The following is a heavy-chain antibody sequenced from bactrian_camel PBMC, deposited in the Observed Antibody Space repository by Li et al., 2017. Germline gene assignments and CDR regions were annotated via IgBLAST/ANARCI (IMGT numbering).Heavy chain of an antibody. D-gene: IGHD3*01. V-gene: IGHV3S1*01. J-gene: IGHJ4*01. CDR3: TKDRSYGTRNWVQST. CDR1: GYTLGTSC. Sequence: QVQLVESGGGLVQPGASPTLACAASGYTLGTSCMAWFRQPPGKEREGAATISDSTAIYADSAKGRFTISRDNAKNMLYLQMNSLKPEDTAMYYCTKDRSYGTRNWVQSTRGQGTQVTVS. CDR2: ISDSTA.